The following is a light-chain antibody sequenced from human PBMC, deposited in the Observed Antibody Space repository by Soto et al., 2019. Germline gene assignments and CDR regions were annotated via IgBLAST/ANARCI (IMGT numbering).Light chain of an antibody. CDR2: GAS. CDR1: QSVGTW. Sequence: DIQMTQSPSTLSASVGGRVTITCRASQSVGTWVAWYQQKPGKAPKLLIYGASNLESGVPSRFSGSGSGTEFTLTITNLQPDDVATYFCQHYRRNTWSFGPGTKVDI. CDR3: QHYRRNTWS. V-gene: IGKV1-5*01. J-gene: IGKJ1*01.